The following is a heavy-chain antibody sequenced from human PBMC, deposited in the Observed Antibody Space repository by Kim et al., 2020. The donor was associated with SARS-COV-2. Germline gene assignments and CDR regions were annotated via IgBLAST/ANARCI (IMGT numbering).Heavy chain of an antibody. Sequence: YNPSRKSRVTISVDTSKNQFSLNLSSVTAADTAVYYCARHAGRDGYYFDYWGQGTLVTVSS. CDR3: ARHAGRDGYYFDY. V-gene: IGHV4-59*08. D-gene: IGHD6-13*01. J-gene: IGHJ4*02.